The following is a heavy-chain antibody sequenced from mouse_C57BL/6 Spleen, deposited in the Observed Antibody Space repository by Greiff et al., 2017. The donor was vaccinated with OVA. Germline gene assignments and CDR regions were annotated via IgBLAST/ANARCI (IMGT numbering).Heavy chain of an antibody. J-gene: IGHJ1*03. CDR3: ARSDYDGGYFDV. V-gene: IGHV1-55*01. CDR2: LYPGSGST. D-gene: IGHD2-4*01. CDR1: GYTFTSYW. Sequence: QVQLQQPGAELVKPGASVKMSCKASGYTFTSYWITWVKQRPGQGLEWIGDLYPGSGSTNYNEKFKSKATLTVDTSSSTAYMQLSSLTSEDSAVYYCARSDYDGGYFDVWGTGTTVTVSS.